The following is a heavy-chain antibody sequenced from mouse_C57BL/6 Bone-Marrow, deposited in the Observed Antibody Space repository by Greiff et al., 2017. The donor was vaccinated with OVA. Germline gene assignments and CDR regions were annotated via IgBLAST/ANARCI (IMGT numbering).Heavy chain of an antibody. J-gene: IGHJ3*01. CDR1: GFTFSSYA. CDR3: ARGGPLLFAY. V-gene: IGHV5-4*01. CDR2: ISDGGSYT. D-gene: IGHD2-10*01. Sequence: DVQLVESGGGLVKPGGSLKLSCAASGFTFSSYAMSWVRQTPEKRLEWVATISDGGSYTDYPDNVKGRFTISRDNAKNNLYLQMSHLKSDDTAMYYCARGGPLLFAYWGQGTLVTVSA.